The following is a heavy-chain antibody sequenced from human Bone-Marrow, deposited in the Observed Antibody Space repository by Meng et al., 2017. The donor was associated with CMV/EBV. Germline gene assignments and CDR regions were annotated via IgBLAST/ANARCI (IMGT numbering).Heavy chain of an antibody. D-gene: IGHD6-6*01. CDR2: IYSGGST. Sequence: GGSPRLLCSASGFTVSCNYMSWVRQAPGKGLEWVSVIYSGGSTYYADSVKGRFTISRDNSKNTLYLQMNSLRAEDTAVYYCAKARRGSTGLEYSSSKNYHYYGRDVWGQGTTVTVSS. CDR1: GFTVSCNY. CDR3: AKARRGSTGLEYSSSKNYHYYGRDV. V-gene: IGHV3-66*02. J-gene: IGHJ6*02.